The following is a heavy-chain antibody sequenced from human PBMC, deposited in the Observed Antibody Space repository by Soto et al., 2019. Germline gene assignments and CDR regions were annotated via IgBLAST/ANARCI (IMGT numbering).Heavy chain of an antibody. CDR2: ISYDGGNK. D-gene: IGHD4-17*01. Sequence: VGSLRLSCAASGFTFSSYAMHWVRQAPGKGLEWVAVISYDGGNKYYADSVKGRFTISRDNPKNTLYLQMNSLRAEDTAVYYCARDQDDYGDYYFDYWGQGTLVTVSS. V-gene: IGHV3-30-3*01. J-gene: IGHJ4*02. CDR3: ARDQDDYGDYYFDY. CDR1: GFTFSSYA.